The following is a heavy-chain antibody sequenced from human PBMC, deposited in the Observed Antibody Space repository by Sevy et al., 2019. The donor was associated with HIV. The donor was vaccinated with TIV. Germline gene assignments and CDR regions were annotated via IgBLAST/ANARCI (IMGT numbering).Heavy chain of an antibody. J-gene: IGHJ4*02. D-gene: IGHD5-12*01. CDR1: QFNFDTYG. CDR3: ALNMDHACAYDSYLNF. V-gene: IGHV3-33*01. CDR2: MWYDGSSK. Sequence: GGSLRLSCVASQFNFDTYGMHWVRQAPGKGLEWVAMMWYDGSSKDYAESVKGRFAISRDNSQNTTFLQMNSLRAEDTGVYYCALNMDHACAYDSYLNFWGQGSLDTVSS.